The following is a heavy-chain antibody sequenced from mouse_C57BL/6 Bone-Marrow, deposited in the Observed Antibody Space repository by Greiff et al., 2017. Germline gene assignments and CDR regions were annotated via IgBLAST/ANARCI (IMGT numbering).Heavy chain of an antibody. Sequence: QVQLQQPGAELVKPGASVKLSCKASGYTFTSYWMQWVKQRPGQGLEWIGEIDPSDSYTNYNQTFKGKATLTVDTSSSTAYMQLSSLTSEDSAVYYCARDDYYAMDYWGQGTSVTVSS. V-gene: IGHV1-50*01. CDR2: IDPSDSYT. J-gene: IGHJ4*01. CDR1: GYTFTSYW. CDR3: ARDDYYAMDY.